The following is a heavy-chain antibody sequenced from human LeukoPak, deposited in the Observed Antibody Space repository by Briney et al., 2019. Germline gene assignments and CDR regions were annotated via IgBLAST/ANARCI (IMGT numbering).Heavy chain of an antibody. D-gene: IGHD3-3*01. CDR1: GFTFSSYA. V-gene: IGHV3-30*01. J-gene: IGHJ4*02. CDR3: ARDPPYDFWSGYWDRGLDY. CDR2: ISYDGSNK. Sequence: GGSLRLSCAAPGFTFSSYAMHWARQAPGKGLEWVAVISYDGSNKYYADSVKGRFTISRDNSKNTLYLQMNSLRAEDTAVYYCARDPPYDFWSGYWDRGLDYWGQGTLVTVSS.